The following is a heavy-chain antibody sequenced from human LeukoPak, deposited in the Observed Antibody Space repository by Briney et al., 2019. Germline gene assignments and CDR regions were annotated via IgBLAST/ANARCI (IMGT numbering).Heavy chain of an antibody. CDR3: ARGSGRYPPLDY. CDR2: IYTSGST. V-gene: IGHV4-4*07. D-gene: IGHD3-10*01. Sequence: SETLSLTCTVSGGSVSGYHWSWVRKPAGKGLEWIGRIYTSGSTNYNPSLKSRVTMSVDTSKNQFSLELSSVTAADTAVYYCARGSGRYPPLDYWGQGTLVTVSS. CDR1: GGSVSGYH. J-gene: IGHJ4*02.